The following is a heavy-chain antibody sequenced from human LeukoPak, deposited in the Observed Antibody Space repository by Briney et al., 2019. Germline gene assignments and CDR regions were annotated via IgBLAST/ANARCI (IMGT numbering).Heavy chain of an antibody. Sequence: SETLSLTCTVSGGSISSSSYYWGWIRQPPGQGLEWIGNIYYSGTTYYKASLKSRVTISADTSKNQFSLKLSSVTAADTAVYYCARLERSYFFGSGSPYYFMDVWGKGTTVTVSS. V-gene: IGHV4-39*01. CDR2: IYYSGTT. CDR3: ARLERSYFFGSGSPYYFMDV. D-gene: IGHD3-10*01. CDR1: GGSISSSSYY. J-gene: IGHJ6*03.